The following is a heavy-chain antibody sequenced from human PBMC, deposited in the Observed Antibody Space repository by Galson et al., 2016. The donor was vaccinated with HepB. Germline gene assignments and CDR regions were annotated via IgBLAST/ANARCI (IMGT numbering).Heavy chain of an antibody. J-gene: IGHJ4*02. Sequence: SETLSLTCAVSGYSISRGSWWNWVRQSPGKGLEWIGEIHHSGRTNYNPSLKSRATILVDKSNNQFFLRLSSVTAADTAVYYCARSDRFVLDDWGQGAQVTVSA. V-gene: IGHV4-4*02. CDR2: IHHSGRT. CDR3: ARSDRFVLDD. D-gene: IGHD3-22*01. CDR1: GYSISRGSW.